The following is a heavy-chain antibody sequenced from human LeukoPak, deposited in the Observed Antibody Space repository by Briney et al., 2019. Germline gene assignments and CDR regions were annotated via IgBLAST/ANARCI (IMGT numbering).Heavy chain of an antibody. J-gene: IGHJ4*02. CDR2: IYYSGTT. D-gene: IGHD3-22*01. V-gene: IGHV4-39*01. CDR3: ASLRGLRYSDSSGYYYHFDC. CDR1: GGSISSSGYF. Sequence: SETLSLTCTVSGGSISSSGYFRGWIRQPPGKGLEWIGSIYYSGTTYYNPSLKSRVTISADTSKDQFSLKLSSVTAADTAVYYCASLRGLRYSDSSGYYYHFDCWGQGTLVTVSS.